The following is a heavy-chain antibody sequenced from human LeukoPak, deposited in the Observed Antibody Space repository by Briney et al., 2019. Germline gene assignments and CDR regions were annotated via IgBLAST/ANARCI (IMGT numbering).Heavy chain of an antibody. Sequence: ASVKVSCKASGYTFINFPLSWVRQAPGRGPEWVGWIYPNNSTRGYAKNFQGRVVLTRDTSVSTAYMELRSLKSEDTAVYYCARGKVLFDHWGQGSLVAVSS. J-gene: IGHJ4*02. V-gene: IGHV1-8*01. CDR1: GYTFINFP. CDR3: ARGKVLFDH. CDR2: IYPNNSTR.